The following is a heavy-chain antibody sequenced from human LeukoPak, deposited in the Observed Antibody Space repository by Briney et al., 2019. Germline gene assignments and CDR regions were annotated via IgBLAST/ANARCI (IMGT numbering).Heavy chain of an antibody. J-gene: IGHJ4*02. Sequence: GGSLRLSCAASGFTFSSYGMHWVRQAPGKGLEWVAVISYDGSNKYYADSVKGRFTISRDNSKNTLYLQMNSLRAEDTAVYYCAKDLGRGYDSSGYSDYWGQGTLVTVSS. CDR3: AKDLGRGYDSSGYSDY. CDR2: ISYDGSNK. D-gene: IGHD3-22*01. V-gene: IGHV3-30*18. CDR1: GFTFSSYG.